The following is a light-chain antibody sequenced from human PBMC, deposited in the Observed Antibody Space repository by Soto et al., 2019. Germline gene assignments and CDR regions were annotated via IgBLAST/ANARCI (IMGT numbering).Light chain of an antibody. CDR2: GAS. J-gene: IGKJ2*01. Sequence: DIQMTQSPSSLSASVGDRVTITCQASQDISNYLKWYQQKPGKAPKLLIYGASNLETGVQSRVSGSGSGTDFTFTISSLQTEDISTYYCQQYDNIPYPFGQGTKLEIK. CDR1: QDISNY. V-gene: IGKV1-33*01. CDR3: QQYDNIPYP.